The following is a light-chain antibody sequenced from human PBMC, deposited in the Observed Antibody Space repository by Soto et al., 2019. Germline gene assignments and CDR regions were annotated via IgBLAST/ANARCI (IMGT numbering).Light chain of an antibody. J-gene: IGKJ2*01. V-gene: IGKV3-20*01. CDR2: GAS. CDR1: QSVGSDH. CDR3: QQYGSSPYT. Sequence: EIVLTQSPGTLSLSPGERATLSCRASQSVGSDHLAWYQQKPGQAPRLLLYGASNRASGIPDRFSGSGSGTDFTLSISRLEPEDFAVYSCQQYGSSPYTFCQGTKLEI.